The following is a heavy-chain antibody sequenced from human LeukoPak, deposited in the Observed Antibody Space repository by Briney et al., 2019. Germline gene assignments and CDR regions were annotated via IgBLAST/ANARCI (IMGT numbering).Heavy chain of an antibody. D-gene: IGHD2-21*01. CDR1: GFTFSSYW. Sequence: PGGSLRLSCAASGFTFSSYWMHWVRQAPGKGLVWVSRINSDGSSTSYADSVKGRFTISRDNAKNTLYLQMYSLRAEDTAVCYCARDLDSYVYYYYYYGMDVWGQGTTVTVSS. J-gene: IGHJ6*02. V-gene: IGHV3-74*01. CDR3: ARDLDSYVYYYYYYGMDV. CDR2: INSDGSST.